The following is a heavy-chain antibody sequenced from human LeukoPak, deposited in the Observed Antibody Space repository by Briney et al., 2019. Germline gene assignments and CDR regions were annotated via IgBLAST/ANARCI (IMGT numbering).Heavy chain of an antibody. V-gene: IGHV3-74*01. Sequence: GGSLRLSCATSGFSVSSYWLHWVCQSPAKGLVWVSRVNGNGRSTSYADSVKGRFTISRDNAKNTLYLHMTSLRVEDSAVYYCVRSFRIPYCSGSSCYPTDFDFWGQGTLVTVSS. CDR2: VNGNGRST. D-gene: IGHD2-15*01. CDR3: VRSFRIPYCSGSSCYPTDFDF. J-gene: IGHJ4*02. CDR1: GFSVSSYW.